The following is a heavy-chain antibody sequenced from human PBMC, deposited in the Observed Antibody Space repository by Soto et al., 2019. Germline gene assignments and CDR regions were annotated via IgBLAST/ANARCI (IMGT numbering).Heavy chain of an antibody. CDR2: VYYRGRS. CDR1: GGSVTNSSYY. V-gene: IGHV4-39*01. Sequence: KAAETLSVTCTISGGSVTNSSYYWGWIRQSPGKGLEWIGSVYYRGRSYSKSSVKSRVTISVDTSKNRFSLSLNSVTASDTAVYFCVSQRTTVQTKAYFDYWGPGAMVTVSS. D-gene: IGHD4-17*01. J-gene: IGHJ4*02. CDR3: VSQRTTVQTKAYFDY.